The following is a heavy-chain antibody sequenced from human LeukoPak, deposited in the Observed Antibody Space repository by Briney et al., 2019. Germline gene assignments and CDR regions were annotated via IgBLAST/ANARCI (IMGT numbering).Heavy chain of an antibody. D-gene: IGHD3-22*01. CDR1: GFTFSGSA. V-gene: IGHV3-73*01. CDR3: TRHGWYYYDSSGYEVS. CDR2: IRSKANSYAT. Sequence: PGGSLRLSCAASGFTFSGSAMHWVRQASGKGLEWVGRIRSKANSYATAYAASVKGRFTISRDDSKNTAYLQMNSLKTEDTAVYYCTRHGWYYYDSSGYEVSWGQGTLVTVSS. J-gene: IGHJ4*02.